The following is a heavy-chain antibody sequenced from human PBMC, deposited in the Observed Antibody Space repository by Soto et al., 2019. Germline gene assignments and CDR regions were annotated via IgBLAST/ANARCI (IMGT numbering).Heavy chain of an antibody. J-gene: IGHJ4*02. CDR3: ASEVMVPRHFDY. V-gene: IGHV4-31*03. CDR2: IYSSGNT. Sequence: QVQLQESGPGLVKPSQTLSLTCTVSGVSVSSGGYYWTWIRQHPGKGLEWIGYIYSSGNTYYNPCPQSRVTISVGTSKSQFSLRLSSVTAADTAVYYCASEVMVPRHFDYWGQGTLVTVSS. CDR1: GVSVSSGGYY. D-gene: IGHD2-15*01.